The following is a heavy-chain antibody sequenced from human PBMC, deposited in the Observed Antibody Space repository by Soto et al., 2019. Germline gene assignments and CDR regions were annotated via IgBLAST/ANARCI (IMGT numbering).Heavy chain of an antibody. Sequence: SETLSLTCAVSGGSISSGGYSWSWIRQPPGKGLEWIGYIYHSGSTYYNPSLKSRVTISVDRSKNQFSLKLSSVTAADTAVYYCARELDGYNGDFDIWGQGTMVTVSS. J-gene: IGHJ3*02. CDR1: GGSISSGGYS. CDR2: IYHSGST. CDR3: ARELDGYNGDFDI. V-gene: IGHV4-30-2*01. D-gene: IGHD2-8*01.